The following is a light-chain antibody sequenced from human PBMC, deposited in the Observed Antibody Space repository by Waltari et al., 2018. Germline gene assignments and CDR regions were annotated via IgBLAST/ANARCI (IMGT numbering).Light chain of an antibody. V-gene: IGKV1D-12*01. J-gene: IGKJ5*01. CDR3: QQANSFPIT. CDR2: AAS. Sequence: DIQMTPSPSSVSASVGDRVTITCRASQDISSWLAWYQQKPGKAPKPLIYAASTLQSGVPSRFSGSGSGTDFTLTISSPQPEDFATYFCQQANSFPITFGQGTRLEIK. CDR1: QDISSW.